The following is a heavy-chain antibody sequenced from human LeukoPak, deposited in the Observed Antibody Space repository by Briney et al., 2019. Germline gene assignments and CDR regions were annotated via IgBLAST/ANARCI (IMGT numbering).Heavy chain of an antibody. CDR3: ARTGYSSGWYGGFDI. Sequence: GESLKISCKGSGYSFTNYWIGWVRQMPGKGLEWMGIIYPGDSDTRYSPSFQGQVTISADKSISTAYLQWSTLKASDTARYYCARTGYSSGWYGGFDIWGQGTLVTVSS. V-gene: IGHV5-51*01. D-gene: IGHD6-19*01. J-gene: IGHJ3*02. CDR1: GYSFTNYW. CDR2: IYPGDSDT.